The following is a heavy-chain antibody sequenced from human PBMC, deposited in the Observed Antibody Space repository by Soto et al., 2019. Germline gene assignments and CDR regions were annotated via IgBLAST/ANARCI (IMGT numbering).Heavy chain of an antibody. CDR2: IWYDGSNE. Sequence: QVQLVESGGGVVQPGRSLRLSCAASGFTFSTYGMHWVRQAPGKGLEWVAVIWYDGSNEHYADSVKGRFTISRDDSKNTLYLQMNSLRAEDTAGYYCARDAYLGSGSYAYWGQGTLVTVSS. D-gene: IGHD3-10*01. CDR3: ARDAYLGSGSYAY. V-gene: IGHV3-33*01. CDR1: GFTFSTYG. J-gene: IGHJ4*02.